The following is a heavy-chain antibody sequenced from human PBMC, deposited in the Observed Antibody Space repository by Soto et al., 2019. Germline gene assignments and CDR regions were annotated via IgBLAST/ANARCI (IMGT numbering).Heavy chain of an antibody. CDR2: ISWDGGST. Sequence: GSLRLSCAASGFTFDDYTMHWVRQAPGKGLEWVSLISWDGGSTYYADSVKGRFTISRDNSKNSLYPQMNSLRTEDTALYYCAKDSRIAAAGTNWYFDLWGRGTLVTVSS. CDR1: GFTFDDYT. D-gene: IGHD6-13*01. CDR3: AKDSRIAAAGTNWYFDL. J-gene: IGHJ2*01. V-gene: IGHV3-43*01.